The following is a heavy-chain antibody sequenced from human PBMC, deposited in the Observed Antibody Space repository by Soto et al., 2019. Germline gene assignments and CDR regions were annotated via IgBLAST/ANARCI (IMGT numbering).Heavy chain of an antibody. CDR2: INPNSGGT. Sequence: ASVKVSCKASGYTFTGYYMHWVRQAPGQGLEGMGWINPNSGGTNYAQKFQGRVTMTRDTSISTAYMELSRLRSDDTDVYYCAREVGGGSSCGNQPRPRYYGMDVWGQGTTVTVSS. J-gene: IGHJ6*02. CDR3: AREVGGGSSCGNQPRPRYYGMDV. D-gene: IGHD6-6*01. CDR1: GYTFTGYY. V-gene: IGHV1-2*02.